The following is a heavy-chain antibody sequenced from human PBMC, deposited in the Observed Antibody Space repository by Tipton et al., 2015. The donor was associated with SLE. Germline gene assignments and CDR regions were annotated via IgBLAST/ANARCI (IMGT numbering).Heavy chain of an antibody. CDR1: GFTFSDYY. V-gene: IGHV3-23*01. D-gene: IGHD2-15*01. CDR2: ISGSGENT. Sequence: SLRLSCAASGFTFSDYYMSWIRQAPGKGLEWVSGISGSGENTYYAGSVKGRFTISRDNSKNTLFLQMNSLRAEDTAVYFCAKFHLDATHLSWFDPWGQGMLVTISS. J-gene: IGHJ5*02. CDR3: AKFHLDATHLSWFDP.